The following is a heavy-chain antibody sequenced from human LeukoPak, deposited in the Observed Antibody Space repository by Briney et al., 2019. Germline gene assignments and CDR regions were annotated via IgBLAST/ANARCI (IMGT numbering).Heavy chain of an antibody. D-gene: IGHD3-22*01. CDR1: GYTFTSYD. CDR2: MNPNSGNT. CDR3: ASAFSEAYYYGSSGYYREEGFDY. V-gene: IGHV1-8*01. Sequence: ASVKVSCKASGYTFTSYDINWVRQATGQGLEWMGWMNPNSGNTGYAQKFQGRVTMTRNTSISTAYMELSSLRSEDTAVYYCASAFSEAYYYGSSGYYREEGFDYWGQGTLVTVSS. J-gene: IGHJ4*02.